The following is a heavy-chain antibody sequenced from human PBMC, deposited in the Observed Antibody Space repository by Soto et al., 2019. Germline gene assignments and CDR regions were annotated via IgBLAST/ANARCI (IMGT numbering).Heavy chain of an antibody. Sequence: SETLSLTCTVSGGSISSYYWSWIRQPPGKGLEWIGYIYYSGSTNYNPSLKSRVTISVDTSKNQFSLKLSSVTAADTAVYYCATLIDYGDYGYYFDYWGQGTLVTVSS. J-gene: IGHJ4*02. CDR2: IYYSGST. D-gene: IGHD4-17*01. CDR3: ATLIDYGDYGYYFDY. CDR1: GGSISSYY. V-gene: IGHV4-59*08.